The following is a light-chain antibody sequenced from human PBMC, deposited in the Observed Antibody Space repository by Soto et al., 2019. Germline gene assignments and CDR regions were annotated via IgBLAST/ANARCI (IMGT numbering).Light chain of an antibody. CDR1: QSVLYSSTNKTY. CDR2: WSS. CDR3: QQSYTTAA. Sequence: DIVMTQSPDSLAVSLGERATINCKSSQSVLYSSTNKTYLAWYQQKPGQPPRLLIYWSSNRESGVPDRFSGKWAGTDFTLTLSSLQAEDVAGYYCQQSYTTAAFGQGTNVEIK. J-gene: IGKJ1*01. V-gene: IGKV4-1*01.